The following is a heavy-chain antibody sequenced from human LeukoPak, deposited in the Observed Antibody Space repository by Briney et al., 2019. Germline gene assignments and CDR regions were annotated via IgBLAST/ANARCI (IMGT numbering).Heavy chain of an antibody. Sequence: GGSLRLSCAASGFTFSTYWMHWVRQAPGKGLVWLSRTSNDGSSTTYADSVKGRFTISRDNSKNTLYLQMSSLRAEDTAVYYCVKSSYSSSWYSEGYFDYWGQGTLVTVSS. CDR1: GFTFSTYW. CDR2: TSNDGSST. J-gene: IGHJ4*02. V-gene: IGHV3-74*01. CDR3: VKSSYSSSWYSEGYFDY. D-gene: IGHD6-13*01.